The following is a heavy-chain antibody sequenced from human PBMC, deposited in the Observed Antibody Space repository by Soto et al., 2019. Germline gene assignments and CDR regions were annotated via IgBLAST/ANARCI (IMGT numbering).Heavy chain of an antibody. D-gene: IGHD3-22*01. CDR3: ARSYDSSGYYPGSFDY. J-gene: IGHJ4*02. V-gene: IGHV3-53*02. Sequence: EVQLVETGGGLIQPGGSLRLSCAASGFNITNNYMSWVRQAPGKGLEWVSFIYSGGSTYYADSVKGRLSISRDISKNTLFLQMNSLRAEDTAVYYCARSYDSSGYYPGSFDYWGQGTLVTVSS. CDR1: GFNITNNY. CDR2: IYSGGST.